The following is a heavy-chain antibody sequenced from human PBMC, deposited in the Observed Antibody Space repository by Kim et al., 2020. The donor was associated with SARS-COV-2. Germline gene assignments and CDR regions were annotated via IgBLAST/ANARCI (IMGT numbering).Heavy chain of an antibody. CDR1: GFTFSSYG. CDR3: AKDLRGSEGDY. V-gene: IGHV3-30*18. D-gene: IGHD3-10*01. CDR2: ISYDGSNK. J-gene: IGHJ4*02. Sequence: GGSLRLSCAASGFTFSSYGMHWVRQAPGKGLEWVAVISYDGSNKYYADSVKGRFTISRDNSKNTLYLQMNSLRAEDTAVYYCAKDLRGSEGDYWGQGTL.